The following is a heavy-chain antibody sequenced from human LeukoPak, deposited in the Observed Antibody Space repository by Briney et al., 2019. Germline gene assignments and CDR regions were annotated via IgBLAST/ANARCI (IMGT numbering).Heavy chain of an antibody. J-gene: IGHJ4*02. D-gene: IGHD4-23*01. CDR3: AKSSTVVTTYFDY. Sequence: GGSLRLSCAASGFTFSDYAMSWVRQAPGKGLEWVSASGSGGSTYYADSVKGRFTISRDNSKNTLYLQMNSLRAEDTAVYYCAKSSTVVTTYFDYWGQGTLVTVSS. CDR2: SGSGGST. CDR1: GFTFSDYA. V-gene: IGHV3-23*01.